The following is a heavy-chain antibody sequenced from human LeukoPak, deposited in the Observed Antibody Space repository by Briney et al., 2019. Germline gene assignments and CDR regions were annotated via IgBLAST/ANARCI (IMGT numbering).Heavy chain of an antibody. CDR3: ARDSDTTCHYSILDY. D-gene: IGHD2/OR15-2a*01. Sequence: GRSLRLSCAASGFTFSFYGIHWVRQAPGKGLEGVAVMYSDLINKYYADSVKGRFTVSRDNSKNTVYLQMNSLRAEVTAVYYCARDSDTTCHYSILDYWGQGTLVTVSS. V-gene: IGHV3-33*08. CDR2: MYSDLINK. J-gene: IGHJ4*02. CDR1: GFTFSFYG.